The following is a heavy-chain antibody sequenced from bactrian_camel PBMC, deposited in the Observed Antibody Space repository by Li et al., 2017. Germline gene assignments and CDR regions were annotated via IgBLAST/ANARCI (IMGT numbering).Heavy chain of an antibody. D-gene: IGHD4*01. CDR1: GYSRRSGT. CDR3: AAEENFCGDWAS. V-gene: IGHV3S1*01. J-gene: IGHJ4*01. CDR2: ISPGGQRT. Sequence: QLVESGGGSVQAGGSLRLSCEARGYSRRSGTMAWFRQAPGKPREGVAAISPGGQRTYYADSVKGRFTISRDRGANTLYLQMNNLRPEDTGMYYCAAEENFCGDWASWGQGTQVTVS.